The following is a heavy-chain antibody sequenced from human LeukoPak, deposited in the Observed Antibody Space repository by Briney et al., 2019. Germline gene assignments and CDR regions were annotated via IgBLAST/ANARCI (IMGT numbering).Heavy chain of an antibody. J-gene: IGHJ4*02. CDR3: ARDRGSHDALVDY. V-gene: IGHV3-30*04. D-gene: IGHD1-26*01. CDR2: ISYDGSNK. Sequence: GRSLRLSCAVSGFTFSSYAMHWVRQAPGKGLEWVAVISYDGSNKYYADSVKGRFTISRDNSKNTLYLQMNSLRAEDTAVYYCARDRGSHDALVDYWGQGTLVTVSS. CDR1: GFTFSSYA.